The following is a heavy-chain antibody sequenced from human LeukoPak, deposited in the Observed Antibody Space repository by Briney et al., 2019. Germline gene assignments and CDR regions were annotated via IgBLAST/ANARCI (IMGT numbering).Heavy chain of an antibody. CDR1: GFTFSSYA. J-gene: IGHJ4*02. V-gene: IGHV3-23*01. CDR2: ISGSGGST. D-gene: IGHD3-22*01. Sequence: GGSLRLSCAASGFTFSSYAMNWVRQAPGKGLEWVSTISGSGGSTYNADSLKGRFTISRDNSKNTLFLQMNSLRAEDTAVYYCANSAYHYDSSGYYLNDYFDYWGQGTLVTVSS. CDR3: ANSAYHYDSSGYYLNDYFDY.